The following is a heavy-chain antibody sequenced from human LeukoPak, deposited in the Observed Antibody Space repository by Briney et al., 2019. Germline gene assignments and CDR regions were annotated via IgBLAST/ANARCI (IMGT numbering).Heavy chain of an antibody. Sequence: GASVKVSCKASGYTFTGYYMHWVRQAPGQGLEWMGIINPSGGSTSYAQKFQGRVTMTRDTSTSTVYMELGSLRSEDTAVYYCARDGSGSYYTFDPWGQGTLVTVSS. V-gene: IGHV1-46*01. CDR1: GYTFTGYY. D-gene: IGHD3-10*01. CDR3: ARDGSGSYYTFDP. CDR2: INPSGGST. J-gene: IGHJ5*02.